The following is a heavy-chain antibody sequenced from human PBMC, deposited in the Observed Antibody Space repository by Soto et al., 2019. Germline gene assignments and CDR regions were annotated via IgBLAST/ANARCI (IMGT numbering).Heavy chain of an antibody. CDR3: ANRAMIVRGYYFDY. CDR2: IIPIFGTA. J-gene: IGHJ4*02. Sequence: PWASVKVSCKASGGTFSSYAISWVRQAPGQGLEWMGGIIPIFGTANYAQKFQGRVTITADESTSTAYMELSSLRSEDTAVYYCANRAMIVRGYYFDYWGQGTLVTVSS. CDR1: GGTFSSYA. D-gene: IGHD3-22*01. V-gene: IGHV1-69*13.